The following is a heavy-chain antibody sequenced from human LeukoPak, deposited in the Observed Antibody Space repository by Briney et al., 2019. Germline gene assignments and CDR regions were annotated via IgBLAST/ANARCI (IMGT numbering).Heavy chain of an antibody. CDR1: GFTFSSYE. CDR2: ISSSGSTI. D-gene: IGHD6-19*01. J-gene: IGHJ4*02. V-gene: IGHV3-48*03. Sequence: PGGSLRLSCAASGFTFSSYEMNWVRQAPGKGLEWVSYISSSGSTIYYVDSVKGRFTISRDNAKNSLYLQMNSLRAEDTAVYYCARSSGWYIGYWGQGTLVTVSS. CDR3: ARSSGWYIGY.